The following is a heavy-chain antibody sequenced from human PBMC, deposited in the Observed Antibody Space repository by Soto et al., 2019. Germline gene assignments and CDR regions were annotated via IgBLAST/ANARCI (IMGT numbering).Heavy chain of an antibody. Sequence: PGGSLRLSCSASGFTFTTYLMHWVRQASGKGLEYVGLEYVSSISGDGDSIYYADSVKGRFTISRDNSKNTLYLQMNYLSPADTGIYYCVLRGLASTLAPSWGQGTLVTVSS. V-gene: IGHV3-64D*08. J-gene: IGHJ1*01. CDR2: ISGDGDSI. CDR3: VLRGLASTLAPS. D-gene: IGHD3-16*01. CDR1: GFTFTTYL.